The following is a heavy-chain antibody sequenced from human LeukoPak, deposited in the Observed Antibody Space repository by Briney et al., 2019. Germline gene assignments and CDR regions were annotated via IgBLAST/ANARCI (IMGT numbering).Heavy chain of an antibody. CDR3: ARDFYGSRSYIDY. CDR1: GFTFSEYY. CDR2: ISNSGTTI. Sequence: PGGSLRLFCAASGFTFSEYYMSWIRQAPGKGLEWISYISNSGTTIYYTDSVKGRFTISRDNAKNSLYLQVNSLRVEDTAVYYCARDFYGSRSYIDYWGQGTLVTVSS. D-gene: IGHD3-10*01. V-gene: IGHV3-11*01. J-gene: IGHJ4*02.